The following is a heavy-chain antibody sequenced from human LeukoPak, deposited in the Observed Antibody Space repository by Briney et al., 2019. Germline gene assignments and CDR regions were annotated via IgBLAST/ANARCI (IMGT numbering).Heavy chain of an antibody. J-gene: IGHJ4*02. Sequence: AGGSLRLSCAASGFTFDDYAMHWVRQAPGKGLELVSGISWNSGSIGYADSVKGRFTISRDNAKNSLYLQMNSLRAEDMALYYCAKGSLSTVVTPPYFDYWGQGTLVTVSS. V-gene: IGHV3-9*03. D-gene: IGHD4-23*01. CDR3: AKGSLSTVVTPPYFDY. CDR1: GFTFDDYA. CDR2: ISWNSGSI.